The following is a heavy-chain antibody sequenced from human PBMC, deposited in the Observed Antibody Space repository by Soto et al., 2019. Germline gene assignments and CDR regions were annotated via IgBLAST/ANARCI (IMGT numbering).Heavy chain of an antibody. CDR1: GLTVSSYY. D-gene: IGHD6-19*01. CDR2: IYSGGST. V-gene: IGHV3-53*01. Sequence: SGGSMRLSCAASGLTVSSYYMSWVRQAPGKGLEWVSVIYSGGSTYYADSVKGRFTISRDNSKNTLYLQMNSLRAEDTAVYYCAKSGGSGWFADAFDIWGQGTMVTVSS. CDR3: AKSGGSGWFADAFDI. J-gene: IGHJ3*02.